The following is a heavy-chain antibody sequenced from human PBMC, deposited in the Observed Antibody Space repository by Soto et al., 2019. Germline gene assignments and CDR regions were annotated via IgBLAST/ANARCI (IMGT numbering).Heavy chain of an antibody. V-gene: IGHV4-59*08. CDR3: ARHWGGRGRPQFAY. CDR2: ISDSGTT. J-gene: IGHJ4*02. Sequence: SETLSLTCTVSGGSISPYYWNWIRQTPGKGLEWIGYISDSGTTNYNPSLKSRVTISVDTSNNQFSLKLTSVTAADTAVYYCARHWGGRGRPQFAYWGQGSLVT. D-gene: IGHD7-27*01. CDR1: GGSISPYY.